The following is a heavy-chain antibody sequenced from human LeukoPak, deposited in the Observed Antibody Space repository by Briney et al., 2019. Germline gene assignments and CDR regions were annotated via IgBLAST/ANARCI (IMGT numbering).Heavy chain of an antibody. V-gene: IGHV3-30-3*01. CDR3: AREKNLVGATHGSFDY. D-gene: IGHD1-26*01. CDR1: GFTFSSYA. Sequence: PGGSLRLSCAASGFTFSSYAMHWVRQAPGKGLEWVAVISYDGSNKYYADSVKGRFTISRDNSKNTLYLQMNSLRAEDTAVYYCAREKNLVGATHGSFDYWGQGTLVTVSS. CDR2: ISYDGSNK. J-gene: IGHJ4*02.